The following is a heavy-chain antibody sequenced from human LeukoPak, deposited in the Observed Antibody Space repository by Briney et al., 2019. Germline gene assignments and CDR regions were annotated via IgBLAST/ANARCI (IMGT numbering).Heavy chain of an antibody. Sequence: GGSLRLSCAASGFTFSSAWMHWVRQTPGKGLAWVSRIKSDGTTNYADSVKGRFTISRDNAKNTLYLQMNNLRAEDTAVYYCARDGSYKLDYWGQGTLVTVSS. CDR3: ARDGSYKLDY. CDR1: GFTFSSAW. V-gene: IGHV3-74*01. D-gene: IGHD1-26*01. CDR2: IKSDGTT. J-gene: IGHJ4*02.